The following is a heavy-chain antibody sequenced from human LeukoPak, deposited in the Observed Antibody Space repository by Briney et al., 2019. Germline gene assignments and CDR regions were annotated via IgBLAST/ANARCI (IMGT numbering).Heavy chain of an antibody. D-gene: IGHD3-16*02. CDR1: GYTLTELS. Sequence: GASVKVSCKVSGYTLTELSMHWVRQAPGKGLEWMGGFDPEDGETIYAQKFQGRVTMTEDTSTDTAYMELSSLRSEDTAVYYCATGPITFGGVIVHTGHDYWGQGTLVTVSS. J-gene: IGHJ4*02. CDR3: ATGPITFGGVIVHTGHDY. V-gene: IGHV1-24*01. CDR2: FDPEDGET.